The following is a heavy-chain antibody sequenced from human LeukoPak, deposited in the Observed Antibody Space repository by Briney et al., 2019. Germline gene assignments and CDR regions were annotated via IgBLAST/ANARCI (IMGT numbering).Heavy chain of an antibody. D-gene: IGHD2-2*01. V-gene: IGHV1-69*06. Sequence: ASVTVSCKASGGTFSSYAISWVRQAPGQGLEWMGGIIPIFGTANYAQKFQGRVTITADKSTSTAYMELSSLRSEDTAVYYCACNQQLRENYFDYWGQGTLVTVSS. CDR2: IIPIFGTA. CDR1: GGTFSSYA. J-gene: IGHJ4*02. CDR3: ACNQQLRENYFDY.